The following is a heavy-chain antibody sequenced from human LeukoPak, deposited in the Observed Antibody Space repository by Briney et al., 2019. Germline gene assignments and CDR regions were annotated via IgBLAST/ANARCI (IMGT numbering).Heavy chain of an antibody. CDR1: GFTFSSYG. J-gene: IGHJ4*02. CDR3: ARDLGMVVRGVTH. Sequence: AGGSLRLSCAGSGFTFSSYGMSWVRQAPGKGLEWVSCIRGSGTSTYYADSVKGRFTISRDNSKNTLYLQMNSLRAEDTAVYYCARDLGMVVRGVTHWGQGTLVTVSS. D-gene: IGHD3-10*01. CDR2: IRGSGTST. V-gene: IGHV3-23*01.